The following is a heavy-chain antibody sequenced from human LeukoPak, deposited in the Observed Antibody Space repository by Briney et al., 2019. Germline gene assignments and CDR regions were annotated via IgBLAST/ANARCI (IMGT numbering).Heavy chain of an antibody. J-gene: IGHJ6*02. CDR1: GFTFSSYW. CDR3: AKGLQTNYYYYHAMDV. CDR2: ISYDGTNK. Sequence: PGGSLRLSCAASGFTFSSYWMHWARQAPGKGLEWLAVISYDGTNKDYADSVKGRFTISRDDSKNTLYLQVNSLRAEDTAVYYCAKGLQTNYYYYHAMDVWGQGTTVTVSS. D-gene: IGHD4-11*01. V-gene: IGHV3-30*18.